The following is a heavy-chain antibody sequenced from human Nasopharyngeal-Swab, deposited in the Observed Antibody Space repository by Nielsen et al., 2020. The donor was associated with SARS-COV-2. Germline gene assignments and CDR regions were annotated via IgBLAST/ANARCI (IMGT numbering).Heavy chain of an antibody. V-gene: IGHV3-30-3*01. CDR1: GFTFSTYA. Sequence: GESPKLSCAAPGFTFSTYAMHWVRQAPGKGLEWVAFISYDGSNKYYADSVKGRFTISRDNSKNTLYLQMNSLRAEDTAVYYCARVGSSWYSVDYGGQGTLVTVSS. CDR3: ARVGSSWYSVDY. CDR2: ISYDGSNK. D-gene: IGHD6-13*01. J-gene: IGHJ4*02.